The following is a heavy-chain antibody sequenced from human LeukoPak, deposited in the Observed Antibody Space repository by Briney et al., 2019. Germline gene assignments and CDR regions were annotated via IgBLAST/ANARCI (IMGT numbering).Heavy chain of an antibody. CDR2: IRYDGSNK. Sequence: PGGSLRLSCAASGFTFSSYGMHWVRQAPGKGLEWVAFIRYDGSNKYYTDSVKGRFTVSRDNARTSLYLQMNSLRAEDTAVYYCAMGVRGVITLFGGMDVWGKGTTVTVSS. J-gene: IGHJ6*04. V-gene: IGHV3-30*02. CDR3: AMGVRGVITLFGGMDV. CDR1: GFTFSSYG. D-gene: IGHD3-10*01.